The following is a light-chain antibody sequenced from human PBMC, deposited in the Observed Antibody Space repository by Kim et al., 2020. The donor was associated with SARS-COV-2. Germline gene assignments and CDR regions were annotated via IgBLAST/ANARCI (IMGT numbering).Light chain of an antibody. CDR3: QQYGSSPPYT. V-gene: IGKV3-20*01. Sequence: CTGESATLSCRASQSVSSSYVARDQEKPGPAPQLLLYGATNRATGNPSRFSGRGVGEDFTLTISRLEPEDFAVYYCQQYGSSPPYTWRQETELEI. J-gene: IGKJ2*01. CDR2: GAT. CDR1: QSVSSSY.